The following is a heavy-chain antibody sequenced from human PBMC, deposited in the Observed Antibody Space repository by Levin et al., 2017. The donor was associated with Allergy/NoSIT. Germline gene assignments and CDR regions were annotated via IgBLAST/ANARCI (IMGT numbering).Heavy chain of an antibody. Sequence: SETLSLTCTVSGGSISSYYWSWIRQPAGKGLEWIGRMYVSGSTNYNPSLKSRVTMSVDTSKNQFSLKLTSVTAADTGVYYCARAAAAGAGYYYYGMDVWGQGTTVTVSS. CDR2: MYVSGST. D-gene: IGHD6-13*01. CDR1: GGSISSYY. J-gene: IGHJ6*02. CDR3: ARAAAAGAGYYYYGMDV. V-gene: IGHV4-4*07.